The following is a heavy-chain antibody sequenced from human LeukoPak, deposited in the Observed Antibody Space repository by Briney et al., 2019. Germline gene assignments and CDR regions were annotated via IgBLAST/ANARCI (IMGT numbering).Heavy chain of an antibody. Sequence: ASVKVSCKASGYTFTSYGISWVRQAPGQGLEWMGWISAYNGNTSYAQKFQGRVTITRDTSASTAYMELSSLRSEDTAVYYCARGSYHDAFDIWGQGTMVTVSS. V-gene: IGHV1-18*01. CDR1: GYTFTSYG. D-gene: IGHD1-26*01. CDR3: ARGSYHDAFDI. J-gene: IGHJ3*02. CDR2: ISAYNGNT.